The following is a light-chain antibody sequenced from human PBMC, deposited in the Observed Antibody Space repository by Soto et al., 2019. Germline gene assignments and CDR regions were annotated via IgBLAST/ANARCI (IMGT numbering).Light chain of an antibody. V-gene: IGKV3D-20*02. Sequence: EIVLTQSPGTLSLSPGERATLSCRSSQSASSSYLAWYQQKPGQAPRLLIYGASSRATGIPARFSGSGSGTDFTLTISSLEPEDVAVYYCQQRSNWQVTLGQGTRLEIK. CDR2: GAS. CDR3: QQRSNWQVT. CDR1: QSASSSY. J-gene: IGKJ5*01.